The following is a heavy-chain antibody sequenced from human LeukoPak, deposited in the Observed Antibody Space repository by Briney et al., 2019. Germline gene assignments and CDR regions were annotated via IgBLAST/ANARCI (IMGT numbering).Heavy chain of an antibody. CDR3: ARQVVPAAITVWFDP. D-gene: IGHD2-2*01. Sequence: GESLKISCKGSGYSFTSYWIGWVRQMPGKGLEWMGIIYPGDSDTRYSPSFQGQVTISADKSISTAYLQWSSLKASDTAMYYCARQVVPAAITVWFDPWGQGTLVTVSS. CDR2: IYPGDSDT. J-gene: IGHJ5*02. V-gene: IGHV5-51*01. CDR1: GYSFTSYW.